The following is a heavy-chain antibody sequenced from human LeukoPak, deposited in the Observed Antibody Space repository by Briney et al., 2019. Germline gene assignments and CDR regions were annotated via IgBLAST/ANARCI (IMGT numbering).Heavy chain of an antibody. Sequence: PGRSLRLSCAASGFTFDDYAMHWVRQAPGKGLEWVSGISWNSGSIGYADSVKGRFIISRDNAKNSLYLQMNSLRAEDTALYYCAKDSFSSATVEGGAFDIWGQGTMVTVSS. D-gene: IGHD4-17*01. J-gene: IGHJ3*02. V-gene: IGHV3-9*01. CDR3: AKDSFSSATVEGGAFDI. CDR1: GFTFDDYA. CDR2: ISWNSGSI.